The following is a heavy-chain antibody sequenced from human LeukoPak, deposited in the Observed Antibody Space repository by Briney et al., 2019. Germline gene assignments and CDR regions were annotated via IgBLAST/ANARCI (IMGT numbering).Heavy chain of an antibody. D-gene: IGHD3-10*01. J-gene: IGHJ3*02. CDR3: AREAMVRGVPDAFDI. CDR1: GFTFSSYW. V-gene: IGHV3-7*01. Sequence: GGSLGLSCAGSGFTFSSYWMDWVRQAPGKGLEWVANIKQDGIEKYFVDSVKGRFAISGDNAKNSLYLQMNSLRAEDTAVYYCAREAMVRGVPDAFDIWGQGTTVTVSS. CDR2: IKQDGIEK.